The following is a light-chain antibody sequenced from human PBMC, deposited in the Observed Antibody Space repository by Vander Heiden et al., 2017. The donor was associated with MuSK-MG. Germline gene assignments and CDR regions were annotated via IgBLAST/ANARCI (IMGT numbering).Light chain of an antibody. CDR2: GKN. J-gene: IGLJ2*01. Sequence: SSELTQDPAVSVALGQTVRITCQGDSLRSYYASWYQQKPGQAPVLVIYGKNNRPSGIPDRFSGSSSGKTASLNITGVQAEDEADYYWNSRDSSGKHLVFGGGTKLTVL. V-gene: IGLV3-19*01. CDR1: SLRSYY. CDR3: NSRDSSGKHLV.